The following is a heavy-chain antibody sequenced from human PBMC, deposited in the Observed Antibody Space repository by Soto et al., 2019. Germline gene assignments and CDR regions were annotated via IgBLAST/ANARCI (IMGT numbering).Heavy chain of an antibody. CDR2: VNPIVGMS. Sequence: QVQLVQSGAEVKKPGSSVKVSCTASGGTFNSYTLNWVRQAPGQRLEWVGRVNPIVGMSSSASKFQGRVNMTADKSTSKAYMDLTGLKSVNTAVYCCATGYGSGSTHFDSWGQGTLVTVSS. D-gene: IGHD3-10*01. V-gene: IGHV1-69*02. CDR1: GGTFNSYT. CDR3: ATGYGSGSTHFDS. J-gene: IGHJ4*02.